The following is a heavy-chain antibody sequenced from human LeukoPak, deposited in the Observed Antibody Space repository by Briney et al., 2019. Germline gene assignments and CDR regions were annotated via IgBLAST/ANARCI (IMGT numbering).Heavy chain of an antibody. CDR2: IRYDGSNK. V-gene: IGHV3-30*02. CDR3: AKDSAIRSYFDY. D-gene: IGHD2-15*01. CDR1: GFTFSSYG. Sequence: GGSLRLSCAASGFTFSSYGMHWVRQAPGKGPEWVAFIRYDGSNKYYADSVKGRFTISRDNSKNTLYLQMNSLRAEDTAVYYCAKDSAIRSYFDYWGQGTLVTVSS. J-gene: IGHJ4*02.